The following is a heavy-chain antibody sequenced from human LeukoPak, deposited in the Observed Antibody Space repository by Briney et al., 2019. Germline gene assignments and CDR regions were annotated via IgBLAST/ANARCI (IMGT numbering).Heavy chain of an antibody. CDR3: AKEGSGSYPELAY. CDR1: GFTFYDYT. Sequence: PGESLRLSCAASGFTFYDYTLHWVRHAPGKGLEWVSLISWDSTNKYYADSVKGRFTISRDNRKKSLDLQMNSLRTEDTALYYCAKEGSGSYPELAYWGQGTLVTVSS. V-gene: IGHV3-43*01. J-gene: IGHJ4*02. CDR2: ISWDSTNK. D-gene: IGHD1-26*01.